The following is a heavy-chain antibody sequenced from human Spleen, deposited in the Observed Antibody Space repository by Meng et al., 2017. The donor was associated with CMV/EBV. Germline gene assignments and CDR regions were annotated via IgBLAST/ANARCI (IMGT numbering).Heavy chain of an antibody. V-gene: IGHV3-30*04. J-gene: IGHJ4*02. Sequence: GESLKISCAASGFTFSSYAMHWVRQAPGKGLEWVAVISYDGSNKYYADSVKGRFTISRDNSKNTLYLQMNSLRAEDTGVYYCARDPGGSGYSSSWDLDYWGQGALVTVSS. CDR2: ISYDGSNK. CDR1: GFTFSSYA. CDR3: ARDPGGSGYSSSWDLDY. D-gene: IGHD6-13*01.